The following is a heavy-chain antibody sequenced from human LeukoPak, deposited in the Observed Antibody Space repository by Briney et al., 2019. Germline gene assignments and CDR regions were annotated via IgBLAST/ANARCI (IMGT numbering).Heavy chain of an antibody. Sequence: SETLSLTCTVSGGSISSYYWSWIRQPPGKGLEWIGYIYYSGSTNYNPSLKSRVTISVDTSKNQFSLKLSSVTAADTAVYYCARAFYYGDYVFPYFDYWGQGTLVTVSS. CDR1: GGSISSYY. CDR2: IYYSGST. D-gene: IGHD4-17*01. J-gene: IGHJ4*02. CDR3: ARAFYYGDYVFPYFDY. V-gene: IGHV4-59*12.